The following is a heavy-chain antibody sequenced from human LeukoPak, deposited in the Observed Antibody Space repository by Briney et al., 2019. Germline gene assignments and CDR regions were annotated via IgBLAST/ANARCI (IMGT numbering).Heavy chain of an antibody. Sequence: PGGSLRLSCAASGFTFSNYAMSWVRQPPGKGLEWVAAVSGSGGSTYYADSVKGRFTISRDNSKNTLYLQMNSLRAEDTAVYYCAKDRAAMDYKFDYWGQGTLVTVSA. J-gene: IGHJ4*02. CDR2: VSGSGGST. V-gene: IGHV3-23*01. D-gene: IGHD5-18*01. CDR1: GFTFSNYA. CDR3: AKDRAAMDYKFDY.